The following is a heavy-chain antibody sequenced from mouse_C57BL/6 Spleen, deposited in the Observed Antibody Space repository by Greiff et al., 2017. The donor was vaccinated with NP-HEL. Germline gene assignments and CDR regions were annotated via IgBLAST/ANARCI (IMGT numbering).Heavy chain of an antibody. CDR2: INPSSGYT. Sequence: VQLQQSGAELARPGASVKMSCKASGYTFTSYTMHWVKQRPGQGLEWIGYINPSSGYTKYIQKFKDKATLTADKSSSTAYMQLSSLTSEDSAVYYCARHEGYAMDYWGQGTSVTVSS. CDR1: GYTFTSYT. J-gene: IGHJ4*01. CDR3: ARHEGYAMDY. V-gene: IGHV1-4*01.